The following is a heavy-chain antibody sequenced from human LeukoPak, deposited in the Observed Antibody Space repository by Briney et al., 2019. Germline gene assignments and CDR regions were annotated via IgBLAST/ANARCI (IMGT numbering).Heavy chain of an antibody. J-gene: IGHJ4*02. V-gene: IGHV3-74*01. D-gene: IGHD4-11*01. CDR2: VNPVGSST. CDR1: XFTFSSYW. CDR3: ARSNQADDY. Sequence: GGSLRLSCXXAXFTFSSYWMHLVRQVPGKGLVWVSRVNPVGSSTAYADSVKGRFSISRDNARNTLYLQMNSLRDEDTAVYYCARSNQADDYWGQGTLVTVSS.